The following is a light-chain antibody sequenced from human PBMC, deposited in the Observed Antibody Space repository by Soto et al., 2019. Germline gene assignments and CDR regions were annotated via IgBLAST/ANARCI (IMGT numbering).Light chain of an antibody. CDR2: DAS. J-gene: IGKJ4*01. V-gene: IGKV3-15*01. CDR1: RTVSSN. Sequence: MTQSAATVAVSPGGRATLSCWARRTVSSNFAWYQQKPGQAPRLLIYDASTRATGIPVRLRRSGSGTEFTLTTSSLQPEDSAVYYCHQYNNWLALTFGGGTKVDIK. CDR3: HQYNNWLALT.